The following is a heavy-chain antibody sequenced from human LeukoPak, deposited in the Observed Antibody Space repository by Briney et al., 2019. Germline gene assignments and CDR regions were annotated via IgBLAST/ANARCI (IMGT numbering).Heavy chain of an antibody. V-gene: IGHV3-53*01. CDR1: GFTVSSNY. CDR3: ARARGYSGYDSYYYYYMDV. J-gene: IGHJ6*03. D-gene: IGHD5-12*01. Sequence: PGGSLRLSCAASGFTVSSNYMSWVRQAPGKGLEWVSVIYSGGSTYYADSVKGRLTISRDNSKNTLYLQMNSLRAEDTAVYYCARARGYSGYDSYYYYYMDVWGKGTTVTVSS. CDR2: IYSGGST.